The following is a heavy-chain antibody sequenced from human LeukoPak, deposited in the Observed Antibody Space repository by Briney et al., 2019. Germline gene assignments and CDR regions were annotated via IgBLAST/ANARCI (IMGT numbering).Heavy chain of an antibody. V-gene: IGHV4-34*01. Sequence: KGLECIWEINHSGTTNYNPSLKSRFTISVDTSKNQFSLKLSSVTAADTAVYYCARGIDYWGQGTLVTVSS. CDR2: INHSGTT. J-gene: IGHJ4*02. CDR3: ARGIDY.